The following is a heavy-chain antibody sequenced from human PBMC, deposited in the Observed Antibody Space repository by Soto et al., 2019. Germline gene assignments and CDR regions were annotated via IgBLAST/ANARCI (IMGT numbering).Heavy chain of an antibody. D-gene: IGHD4-17*01. J-gene: IGHJ4*02. CDR2: INPNSGGT. Sequence: GASVKVSCKASGYTFTGYYMHWVRQAPGQGLEWMGWINPNSGGTNYAQKFQGRLTMTRDTSISTAYMELSRLRSDDTAVYYCARFPEVSSTVTPPGRDYWGQGTLVTVSS. V-gene: IGHV1-2*02. CDR3: ARFPEVSSTVTPPGRDY. CDR1: GYTFTGYY.